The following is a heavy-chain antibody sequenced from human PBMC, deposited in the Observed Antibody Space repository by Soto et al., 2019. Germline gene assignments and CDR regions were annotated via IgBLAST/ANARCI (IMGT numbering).Heavy chain of an antibody. CDR3: ARDYDILTGYYSFDY. CDR2: INSDGSST. D-gene: IGHD3-9*01. Sequence: PGGSLRLSCAASGFTFSSYWMHWVRQAPGKGLVWVSRINSDGSSTSYADSVKGRFTISRDNAKNTLYLQMNSLRAEDTAVYYCARDYDILTGYYSFDYWGQGTLVTVSS. V-gene: IGHV3-74*01. J-gene: IGHJ4*02. CDR1: GFTFSSYW.